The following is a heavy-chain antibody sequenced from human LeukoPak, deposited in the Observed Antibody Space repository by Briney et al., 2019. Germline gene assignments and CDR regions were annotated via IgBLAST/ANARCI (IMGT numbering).Heavy chain of an antibody. J-gene: IGHJ4*02. V-gene: IGHV4-34*01. Sequence: SETLSLTCAVYGGSFSGYYWSWIRQPPGKGLEWIGEINHSGSTNYNPSLKRRVTISVNTSKNQFSLKLSSVTAADTAVYYCARGQNYYDSSGYYYDFDYWGQGTLVTVSS. CDR2: INHSGST. D-gene: IGHD3-22*01. CDR3: ARGQNYYDSSGYYYDFDY. CDR1: GGSFSGYY.